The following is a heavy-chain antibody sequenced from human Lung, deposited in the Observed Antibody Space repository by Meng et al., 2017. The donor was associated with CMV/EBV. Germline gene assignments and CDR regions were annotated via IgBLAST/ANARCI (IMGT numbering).Heavy chain of an antibody. CDR1: TFSLSGYS. CDR2: ISSSGSSM. CDR3: ARNYEFWSGYLMDV. J-gene: IGHJ6*02. D-gene: IGHD3-3*01. Sequence: SCAASTFSLSGYSMSWIRQAPGRGLEWLSYISSSGSSMYYADSVRGRFTISRDNAKRSLYLQMNGLRAEDTAVYYCARNYEFWSGYLMDVWGQGXTVTVSS. V-gene: IGHV3-11*01.